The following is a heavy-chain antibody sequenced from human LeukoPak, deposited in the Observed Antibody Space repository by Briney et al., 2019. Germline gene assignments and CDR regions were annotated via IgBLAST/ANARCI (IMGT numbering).Heavy chain of an antibody. CDR3: TFSSYGDHVGVDAFDI. V-gene: IGHV3-74*01. Sequence: QPGGSLRLSCGASGLTFSTYWMHWVRQAPGKGLVWVSRINRDGRSTNYADSVKGRFTISRDNAKNTVYLQMNSLRAEDTAMYYCTFSSYGDHVGVDAFDIWGQGTMVTVSS. J-gene: IGHJ3*02. CDR2: INRDGRST. D-gene: IGHD4-17*01. CDR1: GLTFSTYW.